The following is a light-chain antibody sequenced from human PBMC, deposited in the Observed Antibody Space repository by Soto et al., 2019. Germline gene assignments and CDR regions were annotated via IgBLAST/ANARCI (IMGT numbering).Light chain of an antibody. CDR1: QDISKY. V-gene: IGKV1-33*01. J-gene: IGKJ5*01. CDR3: QQYDNLPIT. CDR2: DAS. Sequence: DIQMTQSPSSLSASVGDRVTITCQASQDISKYLNWYQQKPGKAPKLLIYDASNLETGVPSRFSGSGSGTDFTFTIISLQPEDIATYYCQQYDNLPITFGQGTRLEIK.